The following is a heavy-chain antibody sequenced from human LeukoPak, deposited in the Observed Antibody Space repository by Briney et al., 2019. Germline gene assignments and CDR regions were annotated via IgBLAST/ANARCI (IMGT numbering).Heavy chain of an antibody. D-gene: IGHD3-9*01. V-gene: IGHV3-53*01. CDR3: ARDILLVGEYGLDA. Sequence: GGSLRLSCSASGFTVSSSYMSWVRQAPGKGLEWVSVIYSGGNTYYADSVKGRFTISRDNSKNTLYLQMNSLRAEDTAVYYCARDILLVGEYGLDAWGQGTTVTVSS. CDR1: GFTVSSSY. CDR2: IYSGGNT. J-gene: IGHJ6*02.